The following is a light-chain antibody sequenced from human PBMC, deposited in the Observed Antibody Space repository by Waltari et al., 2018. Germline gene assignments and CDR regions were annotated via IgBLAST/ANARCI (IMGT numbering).Light chain of an antibody. Sequence: QSALTQPASVSGSPGQSITISCTGTSSAVWSYTLFSWYQQHPGKAPKPMIYEVSKRPSGVSNRFSGSKSGNTASLTISGLQAEDEADYYCCSYAGSSTWVFGGGTKLTVL. CDR2: EVS. V-gene: IGLV2-23*02. CDR3: CSYAGSSTWV. J-gene: IGLJ3*02. CDR1: SSAVWSYTL.